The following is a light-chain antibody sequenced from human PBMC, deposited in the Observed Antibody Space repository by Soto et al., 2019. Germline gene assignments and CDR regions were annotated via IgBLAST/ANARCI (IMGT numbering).Light chain of an antibody. CDR3: CSYAGTYWV. Sequence: QSVLTQPRSVSGSPGQSVTISCTGTSNDVGGYNYVSWFQQHPGKVPKLMVYDVSYRPSGVPDRFSGSKSGNTASLTISGLQADDEGDYYCCSYAGTYWVFGGGTKLIVL. V-gene: IGLV2-11*01. CDR2: DVS. J-gene: IGLJ3*02. CDR1: SNDVGGYNY.